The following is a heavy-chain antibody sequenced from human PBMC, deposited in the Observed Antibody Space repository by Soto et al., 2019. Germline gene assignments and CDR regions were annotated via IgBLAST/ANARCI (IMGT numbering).Heavy chain of an antibody. CDR1: GYTFTSYY. V-gene: IGHV1-46*01. CDR3: ARTARETYYYDSSGYYWNY. J-gene: IGHJ4*02. Sequence: GASVKVSCKASGYTFTSYYMHWVRQAPGQGLEWMGIINPSGGSTSYAQKFQGRVTMTRDTSTSTVYMELSSLRSEDTAVYYCARTARETYYYDSSGYYWNYWGQGTLVTVSS. CDR2: INPSGGST. D-gene: IGHD3-22*01.